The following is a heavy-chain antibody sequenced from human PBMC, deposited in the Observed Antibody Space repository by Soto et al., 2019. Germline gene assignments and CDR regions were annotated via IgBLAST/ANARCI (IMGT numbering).Heavy chain of an antibody. J-gene: IGHJ4*02. Sequence: GGSLRLSWAASGFTFSSYGMHWVRQAPGKGLEGVAVISYEGSNKYYADSVKGRFTLSRDNSKTTLYVQMKRLRAEDTAVYFCAKEWVRAVTYYFEYWGQGTLVTVFS. CDR2: ISYEGSNK. D-gene: IGHD3-10*01. V-gene: IGHV3-30*18. CDR1: GFTFSSYG. CDR3: AKEWVRAVTYYFEY.